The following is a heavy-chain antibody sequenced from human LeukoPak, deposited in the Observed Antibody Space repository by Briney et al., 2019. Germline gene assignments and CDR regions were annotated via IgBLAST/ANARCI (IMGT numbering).Heavy chain of an antibody. CDR1: GFTFSYYA. CDR3: AKAGSVVIVPAANEPPFDY. D-gene: IGHD2-2*01. Sequence: GGSLRLSCAASGFTFSYYAMGWVRQAPGKGLEWVSAISGSGGNTHHADSVKGRFIISRDNSKNTLYLQMNSLRAEDTAVYYCAKAGSVVIVPAANEPPFDYWGQGTLVTVSS. V-gene: IGHV3-23*01. J-gene: IGHJ4*02. CDR2: ISGSGGNT.